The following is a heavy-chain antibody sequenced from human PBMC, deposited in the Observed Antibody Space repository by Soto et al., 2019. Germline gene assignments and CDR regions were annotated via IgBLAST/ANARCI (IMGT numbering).Heavy chain of an antibody. V-gene: IGHV3-23*01. D-gene: IGHD3-10*01. Sequence: GESLTLACAASGSSFSTNSMSWVRHAPGNGLERVSAISGSSCSSIVADSVKGWITISRVESRSTLYLQMNMLWTEDTAVYYFAHPRGFGVFDAYDLWGQGTMVTVSS. J-gene: IGHJ3*01. CDR3: AHPRGFGVFDAYDL. CDR2: ISGSSCSS. CDR1: GSSFSTNS.